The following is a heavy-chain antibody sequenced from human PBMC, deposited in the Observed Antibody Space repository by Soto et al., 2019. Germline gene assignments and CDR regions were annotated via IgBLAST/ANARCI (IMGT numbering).Heavy chain of an antibody. CDR2: IWYDGSEK. CDR1: GFTFSSYG. D-gene: IGHD3-10*01. Sequence: GGSLRLSCAASGFTFSSYGMHWVRQAPGKGLEWVAVIWYDGSEKYYVDSVKGRFTISRDNAKNTLYLQMNSLRAEDTAVYYCAREGPYGSGSPLSYYYYGMDVWGQGTTVTVSS. CDR3: AREGPYGSGSPLSYYYYGMDV. J-gene: IGHJ6*02. V-gene: IGHV3-33*01.